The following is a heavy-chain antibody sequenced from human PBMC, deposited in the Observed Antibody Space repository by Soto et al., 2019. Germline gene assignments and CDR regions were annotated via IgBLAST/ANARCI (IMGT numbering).Heavy chain of an antibody. D-gene: IGHD3-16*02. CDR3: AKDLNDYIWGSYRYFLDY. V-gene: IGHV3-23*01. J-gene: IGHJ4*02. Sequence: GGSLRLSCAASGFTFSSYAMSWVRQAPGKGLEWVSAISGSGGSTYYADSVKGRFTISRDNSKNTLYLQMNSLRAEDTAVYYCAKDLNDYIWGSYRYFLDYWGQGTLVTVSS. CDR1: GFTFSSYA. CDR2: ISGSGGST.